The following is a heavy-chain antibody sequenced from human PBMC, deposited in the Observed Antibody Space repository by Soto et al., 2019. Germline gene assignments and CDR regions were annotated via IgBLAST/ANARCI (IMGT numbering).Heavy chain of an antibody. D-gene: IGHD3-9*01. J-gene: IGHJ5*02. V-gene: IGHV4-59*02. CDR1: GGSVSSYY. Sequence: SETLSLTCTVSGGSVSSYYWSWIRQPPGKGLEWIGYIYYSGSTDYNPSLKSRVTISVDTSKNQFSLKLSSVTAADTAVYYCARDRGRGYFDWLSWIDPWGRGTLVTVSS. CDR3: ARDRGRGYFDWLSWIDP. CDR2: IYYSGST.